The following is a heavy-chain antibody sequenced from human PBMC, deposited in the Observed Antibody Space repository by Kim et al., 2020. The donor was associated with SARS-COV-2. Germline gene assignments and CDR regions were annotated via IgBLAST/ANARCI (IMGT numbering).Heavy chain of an antibody. CDR3: ARVSEGLQLDY. Sequence: SETLSLTCTVSGGSISSYYWSWIRQPPGKGLEWIGYIYYSGSTNYNPSLKSRVTISVDTSKNQFSLKLSSVTAADTAVYYCARVSEGLQLDYWGQGTLVTVSS. CDR1: GGSISSYY. CDR2: IYYSGST. D-gene: IGHD5-12*01. V-gene: IGHV4-59*01. J-gene: IGHJ4*02.